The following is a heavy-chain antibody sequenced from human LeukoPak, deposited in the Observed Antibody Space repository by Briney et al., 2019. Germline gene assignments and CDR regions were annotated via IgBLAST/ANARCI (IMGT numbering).Heavy chain of an antibody. CDR2: IYHSGST. CDR3: ATGYSSTWYYFDY. V-gene: IGHV4-59*01. CDR1: GDSTSSYY. D-gene: IGHD6-13*01. J-gene: IGHJ4*02. Sequence: SETLSLTSTLSGDSTSSYYTCWIRQPPGKGLEWIGYIYHSGSTNYNPSLKSRVTISADTSKDQFSLKLASVTAADTAVYYCATGYSSTWYYFDYWGQGTLVTVSS.